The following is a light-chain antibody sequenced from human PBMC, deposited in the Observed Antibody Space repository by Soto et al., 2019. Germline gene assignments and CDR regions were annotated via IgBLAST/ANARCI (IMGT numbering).Light chain of an antibody. Sequence: QSVLTQPPSVSGAPGQRVSISCTGSTSNIGAPYDVHWYQHLPGTAPKLLIYGDNNRPSGVPDRFSGSKSGTSASLAITRLQAEDEADYYCQSYDISLHNYVFGTGTNATVL. CDR2: GDN. J-gene: IGLJ1*01. CDR3: QSYDISLHNYV. CDR1: TSNIGAPYD. V-gene: IGLV1-40*01.